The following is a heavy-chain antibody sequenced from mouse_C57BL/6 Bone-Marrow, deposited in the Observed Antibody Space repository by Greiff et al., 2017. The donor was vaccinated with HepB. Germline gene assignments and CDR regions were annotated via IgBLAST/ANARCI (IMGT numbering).Heavy chain of an antibody. J-gene: IGHJ2*01. CDR1: GFNIKDYY. D-gene: IGHD6-2*01. Sequence: VQLQQSGAELVKPGASVKLSCTASGFNIKDYYMHWVKQRTEQGLEWIGRIDPEDGDTKYAPKFQGKATITADTSSNTAYLQLSILTSEYAAVYYCARMFSWSYYLDYWGQGTTLTVSS. V-gene: IGHV14-2*01. CDR3: ARMFSWSYYLDY. CDR2: IDPEDGDT.